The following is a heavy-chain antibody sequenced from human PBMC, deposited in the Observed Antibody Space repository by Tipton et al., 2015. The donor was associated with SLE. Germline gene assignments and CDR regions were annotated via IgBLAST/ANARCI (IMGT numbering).Heavy chain of an antibody. D-gene: IGHD3-9*01. J-gene: IGHJ6*03. CDR1: GSTLSRGGYH. CDR3: ASLWLGYNYMDV. Sequence: TLSLTCSVSGSTLSRGGYHWSWIRQHPGKGLEWLAYTDYGGTTYYNPSLESRLTTSVDRSRNQFSLKVSSVTAADTAVYYCASLWLGYNYMDVWGKGTTVTVSS. CDR2: TDYGGTT. V-gene: IGHV4-31*03.